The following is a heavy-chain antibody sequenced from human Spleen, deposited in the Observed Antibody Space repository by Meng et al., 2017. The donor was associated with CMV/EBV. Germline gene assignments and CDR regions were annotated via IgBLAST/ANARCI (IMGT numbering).Heavy chain of an antibody. CDR1: GETLNSYA. CDR2: IIPMVGIP. J-gene: IGHJ4*02. Sequence: SSGKVSCKAYGETLNSYAISWVRQAPGQGLEWMGRIIPMVGIPKYAQKFQDRLTITADKSTSAAYMELTSLRSEDTAVYYCARIRFGYWGQGTLVTVSS. CDR3: ARIRFGY. D-gene: IGHD3-16*01. V-gene: IGHV1-69*04.